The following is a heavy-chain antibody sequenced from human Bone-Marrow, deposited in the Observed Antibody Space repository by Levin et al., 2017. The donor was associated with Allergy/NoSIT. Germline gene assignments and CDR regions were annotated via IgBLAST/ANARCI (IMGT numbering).Heavy chain of an antibody. D-gene: IGHD6-19*01. CDR3: ARDKTVSGLNDAFDI. J-gene: IGHJ3*02. V-gene: IGHV6-1*01. CDR2: TYYRSKWYS. Sequence: SETLSLTCAISGDTVSTDTAAWNWIRQSPSRGLEWLGRTYYRSKWYSNYAGSVRSRITIESDTSKNQLSLQLKSVTPDDTAVYFCARDKTVSGLNDAFDIWGQGTLVTVSS. CDR1: GDTVSTDTAA.